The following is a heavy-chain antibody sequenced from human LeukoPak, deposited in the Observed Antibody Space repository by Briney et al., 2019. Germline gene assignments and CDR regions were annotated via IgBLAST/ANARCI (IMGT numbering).Heavy chain of an antibody. CDR2: IYTSGST. V-gene: IGHV4-4*07. Sequence: KTSETLSLTCTVSGGSISSYYWSWIRQPAGKGLEWIGRIYTSGSTNYNPSLKSRVTMSVDTSKNQFSLKLSSVTAADTAVYYCARLGDSSGLYGDYFDYWGQGTLVTVSS. CDR3: ARLGDSSGLYGDYFDY. J-gene: IGHJ4*02. CDR1: GGSISSYY. D-gene: IGHD3-22*01.